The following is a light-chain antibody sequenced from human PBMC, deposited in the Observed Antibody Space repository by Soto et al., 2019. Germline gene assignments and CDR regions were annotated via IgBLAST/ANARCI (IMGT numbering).Light chain of an antibody. V-gene: IGLV2-14*01. CDR1: SSDVGRYHY. Sequence: HSALTQPASVSGSPGQSITISCTGTSSDVGRYHYVSWFQQHPGKAPKLMIFEVSTRPSGVSNRFSGSKSGNTASLTISGVQIEDEADYYCCSYTSSTSAVFGGGTKVTVL. CDR2: EVS. J-gene: IGLJ2*01. CDR3: CSYTSSTSAV.